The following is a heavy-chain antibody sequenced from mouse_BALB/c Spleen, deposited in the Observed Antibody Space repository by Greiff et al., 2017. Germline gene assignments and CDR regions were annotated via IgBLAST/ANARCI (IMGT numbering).Heavy chain of an antibody. CDR2: IDPSDSYT. CDR3: TRSSTMSTTDY. Sequence: QVQLQQPGAELVKPGASVKMSCKASGYTFTSYWMHWVKQRPGQGLEWIGVIDPSDSYTSYNQKFKGKATLTVDTSSSTAYMQLSSLTSEDSAVYYCTRSSTMSTTDYWGQGTTLTVSS. V-gene: IGHV1S127*01. D-gene: IGHD2-4*01. J-gene: IGHJ2*01. CDR1: GYTFTSYW.